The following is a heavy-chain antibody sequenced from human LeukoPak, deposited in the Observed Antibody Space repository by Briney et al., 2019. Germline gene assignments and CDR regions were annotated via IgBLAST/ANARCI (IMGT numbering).Heavy chain of an antibody. V-gene: IGHV3-48*03. D-gene: IGHD6-19*01. CDR3: AKDALAVADLLGY. CDR1: GFTFSSYE. J-gene: IGHJ4*02. Sequence: GGSLRLSCAVSGFTFSSYEMNWVRQAPGKGLEWVSYISSSGFNIYYADSVKGRFTISRGNAKNSLYLQMNSLRAEDTAVYYCAKDALAVADLLGYWGQGTLVTVSS. CDR2: ISSSGFNI.